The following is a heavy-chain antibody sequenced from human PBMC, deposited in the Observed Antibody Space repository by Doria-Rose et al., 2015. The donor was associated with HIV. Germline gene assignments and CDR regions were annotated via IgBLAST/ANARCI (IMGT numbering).Heavy chain of an antibody. CDR3: ARVGRYSNYYYFDY. CDR2: ISAYNGNT. Sequence: AEVKKPGASVKVSCKAAGYTFSKYGISWVRQAPGQGLEWMGWISAYNGNTNYAQNLQGRVTITTDISTSTAYMELRSLRSDDTAVYFCARVGRYSNYYYFDYWGQGTLVTVSS. CDR1: GYTFSKYG. D-gene: IGHD4-4*01. J-gene: IGHJ4*02. V-gene: IGHV1-18*01.